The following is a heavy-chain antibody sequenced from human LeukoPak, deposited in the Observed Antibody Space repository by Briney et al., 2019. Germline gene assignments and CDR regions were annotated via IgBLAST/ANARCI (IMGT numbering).Heavy chain of an antibody. CDR3: ARDQGIGDASDI. V-gene: IGHV1-69*04. Sequence: GASVKVSCKASGGAFSSYAISWVRQAPGQGLEWMGRINVILDTANYAQKFQGRVTITADISTSTSYTELSSLRSEDTAVYYCARDQGIGDASDIWSQGTMVTVSS. J-gene: IGHJ3*02. CDR1: GGAFSSYA. CDR2: INVILDTA.